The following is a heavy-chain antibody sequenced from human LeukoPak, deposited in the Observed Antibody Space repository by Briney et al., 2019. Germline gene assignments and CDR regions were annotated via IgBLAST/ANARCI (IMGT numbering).Heavy chain of an antibody. CDR2: INSDGSST. CDR1: GFTFSSYW. D-gene: IGHD3-22*01. V-gene: IGHV3-74*01. J-gene: IGHJ4*02. CDR3: ARGSHTTMIVVVITEY. Sequence: PGGSLRLSCAASGFTFSSYWMHWVRQAPGKGLVWVSRINSDGSSTSSADSVKGRFPISRDNAKNTLYLQMNSLRAQDTAVYYCARGSHTTMIVVVITEYWGQGTLVTVSS.